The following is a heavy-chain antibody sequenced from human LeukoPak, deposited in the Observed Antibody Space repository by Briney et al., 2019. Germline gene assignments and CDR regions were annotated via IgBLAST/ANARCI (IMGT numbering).Heavy chain of an antibody. CDR1: GFTFSSYA. Sequence: TGGSLRLSCAASGFTFSSYAMSWVRQAPGKGLEWVAVISYDGSNKYYADSVKGRFTISRDNSKNTLYLQMNSLRAEDTAVYYCARAEWLTSFDYWGQGTLVTVSS. V-gene: IGHV3-30*04. J-gene: IGHJ4*02. D-gene: IGHD6-19*01. CDR2: ISYDGSNK. CDR3: ARAEWLTSFDY.